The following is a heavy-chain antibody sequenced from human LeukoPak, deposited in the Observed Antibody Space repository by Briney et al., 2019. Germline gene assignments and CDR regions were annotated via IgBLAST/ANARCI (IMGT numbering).Heavy chain of an antibody. CDR2: ISSNGGST. CDR1: GFTFSSYA. Sequence: GGSLRLSCAASGFTFSSYAMHWVRQAPGKGLEYVSAISSNGGSTYYANSVKCRFTISRDNSKNTLYLQMGSLRAEDMAVYYCARALRAYYDILTGYSPFDPWGQGTLVTVSS. CDR3: ARALRAYYDILTGYSPFDP. V-gene: IGHV3-64*01. J-gene: IGHJ5*02. D-gene: IGHD3-9*01.